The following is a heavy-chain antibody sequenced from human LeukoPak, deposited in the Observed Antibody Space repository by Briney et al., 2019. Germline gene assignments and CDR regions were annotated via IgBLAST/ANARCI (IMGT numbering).Heavy chain of an antibody. CDR1: GFTFSSYA. V-gene: IGHV3-30*04. CDR2: ISYDGSNK. Sequence: GGSLRLSCAASGFTFSSYAMHWVRQAPGKGLEWVAVISYDGSNKYYADSVKGRFTISRDNAKNMLYLQMNSLRAEDTAVYYCARESYCSGGSCYSGRAFDIWGQGTMVTVSS. J-gene: IGHJ3*02. CDR3: ARESYCSGGSCYSGRAFDI. D-gene: IGHD2-15*01.